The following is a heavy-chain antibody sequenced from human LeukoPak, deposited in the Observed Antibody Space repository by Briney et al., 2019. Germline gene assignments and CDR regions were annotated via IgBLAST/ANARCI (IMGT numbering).Heavy chain of an antibody. D-gene: IGHD3-3*01. CDR2: IYYSGST. Sequence: SETLSLTCTVSGGSISSSSYYWGWIRQPPGKGLEWIGSIYYSGSTYYNPSLKSRVTISVDTSKNQFSLKLSSVTAADTAVYYCARRNYDFWSGQEFDAFDIWGQGTMVTVSS. CDR1: GGSISSSSYY. CDR3: ARRNYDFWSGQEFDAFDI. J-gene: IGHJ3*02. V-gene: IGHV4-39*01.